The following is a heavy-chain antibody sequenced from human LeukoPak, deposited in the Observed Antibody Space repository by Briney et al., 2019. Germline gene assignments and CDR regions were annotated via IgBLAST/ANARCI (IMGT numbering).Heavy chain of an antibody. CDR1: GFTFSSYA. Sequence: GGSLRVSCAASGFTFSSYAMSWVRQAPGKGLEWVSAISGSGGSTYYADSVKGRFTISRDNSKNTLYLQMNSLRAEDTAVYYCARDSLGYSYGLSAFDIWGQGTMVTVSS. D-gene: IGHD5-18*01. CDR2: ISGSGGST. V-gene: IGHV3-23*01. CDR3: ARDSLGYSYGLSAFDI. J-gene: IGHJ3*02.